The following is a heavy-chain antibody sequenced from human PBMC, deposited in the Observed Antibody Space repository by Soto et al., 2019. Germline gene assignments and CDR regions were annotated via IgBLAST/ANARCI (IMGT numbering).Heavy chain of an antibody. CDR2: ISGSGGST. D-gene: IGHD3-10*01. J-gene: IGHJ4*02. V-gene: IGHV3-23*01. Sequence: GGSLRLSCAASGFTFSSYAMSWVRQAPGKGLEWVSAISGSGGSTYYADSVKGRFTISRDNSKNTLYLQMNSLRAEDTAVYYCAKFSEMSYYGSGSYGYWGQGTLVTVSS. CDR1: GFTFSSYA. CDR3: AKFSEMSYYGSGSYGY.